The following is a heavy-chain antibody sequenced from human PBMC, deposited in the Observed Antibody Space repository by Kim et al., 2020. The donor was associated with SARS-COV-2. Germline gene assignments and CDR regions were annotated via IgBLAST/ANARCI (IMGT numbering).Heavy chain of an antibody. V-gene: IGHV3-33*01. CDR3: ARELTTYFDSSGSYGVESEAFAV. Sequence: GGSLRLSCAASGFSFSAYVMHWVRQAPGKGLEWVAVVSYDGTKKFYADSVKGRLTISRDNSKKTLHLQMNSLRAEDTAVYYCARELTTYFDSSGSYGVESEAFAVWGQGTMVTVSS. CDR1: GFSFSAYV. D-gene: IGHD3-22*01. CDR2: VSYDGTKK. J-gene: IGHJ3*01.